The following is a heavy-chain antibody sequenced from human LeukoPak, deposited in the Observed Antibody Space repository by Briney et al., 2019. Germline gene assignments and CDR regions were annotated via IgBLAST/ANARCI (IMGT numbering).Heavy chain of an antibody. CDR2: ISSSSSYI. V-gene: IGHV3-21*01. D-gene: IGHD6-13*01. Sequence: GGSLRLSCAASGFTFSSYSMNWVRQAPGKGLEWVSSISSSSSYIYYADSVKGRFTISRDNSKNTLYLQMNSLRAEDTAVYYCARVETSIAAAGNLDYWGQGTLVTVSS. CDR1: GFTFSSYS. CDR3: ARVETSIAAAGNLDY. J-gene: IGHJ4*02.